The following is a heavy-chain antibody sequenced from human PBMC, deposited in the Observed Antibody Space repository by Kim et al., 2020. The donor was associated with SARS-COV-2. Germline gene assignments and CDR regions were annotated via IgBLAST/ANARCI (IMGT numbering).Heavy chain of an antibody. CDR1: GFTFSSYR. Sequence: GGSLRLSCAVSGFTFSSYRMNWVRQAPGKGLEWVSYISSSSSTIYYADSVKGRFTISRDNAKNSLYLQMNSLRDEDTAVYYCARVPGIAAAGTGKYYYYGMDVWGQGTTVTVSS. V-gene: IGHV3-48*02. D-gene: IGHD6-13*01. CDR3: ARVPGIAAAGTGKYYYYGMDV. J-gene: IGHJ6*02. CDR2: ISSSSSTI.